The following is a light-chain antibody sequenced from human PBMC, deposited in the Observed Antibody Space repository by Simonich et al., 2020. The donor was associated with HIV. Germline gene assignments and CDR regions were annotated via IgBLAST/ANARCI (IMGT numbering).Light chain of an antibody. J-gene: IGLJ7*01. V-gene: IGLV1-40*01. CDR2: ANS. CDR1: SSNLGAGYH. CDR3: QAYDSSVSGAV. Sequence: QSVLTQPPSVSGAPGPRVTISCTGSSSNLGAGYHVHWYQHLPGTAPKLLLFANSKRTSGVPDRFSGSKSGTAASRAITGLQAEDEADYYCQAYDSSVSGAVFGGGTQLTV.